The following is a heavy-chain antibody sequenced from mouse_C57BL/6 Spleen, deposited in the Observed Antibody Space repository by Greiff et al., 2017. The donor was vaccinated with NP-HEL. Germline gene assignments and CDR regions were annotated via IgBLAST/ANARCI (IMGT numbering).Heavy chain of an antibody. Sequence: LVESGPELVKPGASVKISCKASGYAFSSSWMNWVKQRPGKGLEWIGRIYPGDGDTNYNGKFKGKATLTADKSSSTAYMQLSSLTSEDSAVYFCARYGNYGFAYWGQGTLVTVSA. V-gene: IGHV1-82*01. CDR3: ARYGNYGFAY. CDR2: IYPGDGDT. J-gene: IGHJ3*01. CDR1: GYAFSSSW. D-gene: IGHD2-1*01.